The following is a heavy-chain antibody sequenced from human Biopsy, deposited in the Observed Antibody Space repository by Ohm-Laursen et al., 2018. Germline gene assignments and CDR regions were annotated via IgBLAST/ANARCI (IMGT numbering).Heavy chain of an antibody. J-gene: IGHJ4*02. Sequence: GSSVKVSCKASGYTFTSYHVHWVRQAPGQGLEWMGMINPSGSTTSYPQIFQGRVTMTRDTSKSTVYMELSSLRSADTAVYFCARNTGWYGDLYYFDYWGQGTLVTVSS. CDR1: GYTFTSYH. D-gene: IGHD6-19*01. CDR2: INPSGSTT. V-gene: IGHV1-46*01. CDR3: ARNTGWYGDLYYFDY.